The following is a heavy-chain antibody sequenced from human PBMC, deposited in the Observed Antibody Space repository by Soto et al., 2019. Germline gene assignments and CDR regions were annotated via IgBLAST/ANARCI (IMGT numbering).Heavy chain of an antibody. CDR1: GDSLSRNSAA. Sequence: SQTLSLTWSISGDSLSRNSAAWNWIRQSPSSGLEWLGRTYYRSKWYNEYAAFVKSRIIINPDTSKSQFALQLNSVTPEDTAVYYCARDKGRFDPWGQGTLVTVSS. J-gene: IGHJ5*02. CDR2: TYYRSKWYN. V-gene: IGHV6-1*01. CDR3: ARDKGRFDP.